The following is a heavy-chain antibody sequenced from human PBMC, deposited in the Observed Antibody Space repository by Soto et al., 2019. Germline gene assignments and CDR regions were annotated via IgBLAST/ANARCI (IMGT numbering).Heavy chain of an antibody. V-gene: IGHV3-30-3*01. CDR1: GFTFSRYA. CDR2: ISYDGSNK. CDR3: ARPVAGTGEEDY. J-gene: IGHJ4*02. D-gene: IGHD6-19*01. Sequence: QVQLVESGGGVVQPGRSLRLSCAASGFTFSRYAMHWVGQAPGKGLEWVAVISYDGSNKYYADSVKGRFTISRDNSKNTLYLQMNSLRAEDTAVYSCARPVAGTGEEDYWGQGALVTVSS.